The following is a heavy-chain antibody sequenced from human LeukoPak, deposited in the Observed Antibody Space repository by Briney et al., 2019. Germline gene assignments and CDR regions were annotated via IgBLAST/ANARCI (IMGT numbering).Heavy chain of an antibody. V-gene: IGHV4-59*01. CDR2: IYYSGST. CDR3: ARDLYYSDSSAPLGI. J-gene: IGHJ3*02. D-gene: IGHD3-22*01. CDR1: GGSISSYY. Sequence: SETLSLTCTVSGGSISSYYWSWIRQPPGKGLEWIGYIYYSGSTNYNPSLKSRVTISVDTSKNQFSLKLSSVTAADTAVYYCARDLYYSDSSAPLGIWGQGTMVTVSS.